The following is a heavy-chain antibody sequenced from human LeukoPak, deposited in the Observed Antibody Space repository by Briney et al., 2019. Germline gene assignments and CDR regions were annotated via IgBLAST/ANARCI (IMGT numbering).Heavy chain of an antibody. V-gene: IGHV3-66*01. Sequence: PGGSLRHSCAAPGFTVSSNYMNWVRQAPGKGLEWVSIIYSGGDTYYADSVKGRFTISRDNAKNTVYLQMNSLRDEDTAVYYCEGSATGLPEYWGQGSLVTVSS. CDR3: EGSATGLPEY. D-gene: IGHD3-9*01. J-gene: IGHJ4*02. CDR2: IYSGGDT. CDR1: GFTVSSNY.